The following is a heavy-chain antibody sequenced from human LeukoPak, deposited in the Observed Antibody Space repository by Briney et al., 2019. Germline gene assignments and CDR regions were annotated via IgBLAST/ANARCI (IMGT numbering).Heavy chain of an antibody. CDR1: GGSISRSGYY. J-gene: IGHJ4*02. Sequence: SETLSLTCAVSGGSISRSGYYWGWIRQPPGKGLQWIGSIHHSGSTYYNPSLKSRVTISVDTSKNQFSLKLSSVTAADTAVYYCARTSSSGLVGGYYFDYWGQGTLVTVSS. V-gene: IGHV4-39*07. CDR2: IHHSGST. CDR3: ARTSSSGLVGGYYFDY. D-gene: IGHD6-19*01.